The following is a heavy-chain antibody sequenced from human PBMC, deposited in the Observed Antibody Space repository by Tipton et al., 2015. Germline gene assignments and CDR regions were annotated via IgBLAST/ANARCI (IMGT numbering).Heavy chain of an antibody. CDR2: INHTGRT. CDR1: GGSFIGYY. CDR3: ARGGNNWFDP. Sequence: TLSLTCAVYGGSFIGYYWSWIRQPPGKGLEWIGEINHTGRTKYNPSLKSRFTISVDTSKNQFSLKLSSVTAADTAVYYCARGGNNWFDPWGQGTLVTVSS. J-gene: IGHJ5*02. V-gene: IGHV4-34*01.